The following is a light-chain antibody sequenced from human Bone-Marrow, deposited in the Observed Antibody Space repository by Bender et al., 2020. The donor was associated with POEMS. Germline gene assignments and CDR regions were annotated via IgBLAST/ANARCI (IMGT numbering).Light chain of an antibody. CDR1: GSNIGGYP. CDR2: TNN. J-gene: IGLJ3*02. V-gene: IGLV1-44*01. CDR3: CSYAGISIFWV. Sequence: QSVLTQPPSVSGTPGQRVTISCSGSGSNIGGYPVNWYQQLPGTAPRLLIYTNNERPSGVSNRFSGSKSGNTASLTISGLQTEDEADYYCCSYAGISIFWVFGGGTKLTVL.